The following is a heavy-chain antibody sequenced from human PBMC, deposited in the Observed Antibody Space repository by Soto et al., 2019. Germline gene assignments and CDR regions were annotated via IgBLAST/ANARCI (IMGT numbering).Heavy chain of an antibody. CDR3: AKDRVGGTFYTPLGF. CDR1: GFNFGNYG. CDR2: ITYDGSNK. Sequence: GSLRLSCQASGFNFGNYGMHWVRQAPGKGLEWVAVITYDGSNKYYADSVKGRFTISRDNSKNTLSLHLNTLKPEDTAVYHCAKDRVGGTFYTPLGFWGQGTLVTVSS. J-gene: IGHJ4*02. V-gene: IGHV3-30*18. D-gene: IGHD1-7*01.